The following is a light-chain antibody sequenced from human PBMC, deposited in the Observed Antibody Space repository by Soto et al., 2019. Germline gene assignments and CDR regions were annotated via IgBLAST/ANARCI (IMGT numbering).Light chain of an antibody. Sequence: QSALTQPPSASGSPGQSVTISCTGTSSDVGAYNYVSWYQQHPGKAPKLMIYGVSERPSGVPDRFSGSKSGNTASLTVSGLQTEDEADYYCSSYAGNDVYVFGTGTKLTVL. CDR2: GVS. J-gene: IGLJ1*01. CDR3: SSYAGNDVYV. CDR1: SSDVGAYNY. V-gene: IGLV2-8*01.